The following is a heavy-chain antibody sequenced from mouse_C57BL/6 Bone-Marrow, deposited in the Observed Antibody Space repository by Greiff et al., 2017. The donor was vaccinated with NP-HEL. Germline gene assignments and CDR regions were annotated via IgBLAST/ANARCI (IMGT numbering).Heavy chain of an antibody. CDR2: INPSSGYT. V-gene: IGHV1-4*01. Sequence: VQLQQSGAELARPGASVKMSCKASGYTFTSYRMTWVKQRPGQGLEWIGDINPSSGYTNYNQKFKDKATLTADKSSSTAYMQLSSLTSEDSAVYYGARGPKCDGNSYFDYWGQGTTLTVSS. CDR3: ARGPKCDGNSYFDY. J-gene: IGHJ2*01. D-gene: IGHD1-1*01. CDR1: GYTFTSYR.